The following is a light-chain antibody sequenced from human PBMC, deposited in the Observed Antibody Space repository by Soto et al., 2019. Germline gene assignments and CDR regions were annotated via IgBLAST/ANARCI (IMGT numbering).Light chain of an antibody. CDR1: QSISTF. J-gene: IGKJ4*01. CDR2: GAS. Sequence: DIQMTQSPSSLSASVGDRDTITCRASQSISTFLNWYQQKPGKAPKLLIYGASNLESGVPSTFSGSGSGTDFTLTISSLQPEDFATYYCQQCFSTPLLTFGGGTKVEIK. CDR3: QQCFSTPLLT. V-gene: IGKV1-39*01.